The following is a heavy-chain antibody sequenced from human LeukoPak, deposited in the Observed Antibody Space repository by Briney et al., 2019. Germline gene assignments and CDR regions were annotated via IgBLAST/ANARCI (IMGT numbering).Heavy chain of an antibody. CDR1: GFTFSSYA. CDR2: IKQDGSEK. V-gene: IGHV3-7*01. CDR3: ARYWNYDNWFDP. J-gene: IGHJ5*02. Sequence: GGSLRLSCAASGFTFSSYAMSWVRQAPGKGLEWVANIKQDGSEKYYVDSVKGRFTISRDNAKNSLYLQMNSLRAEDTAVYYCARYWNYDNWFDPWGQGTLVTVSS. D-gene: IGHD1-7*01.